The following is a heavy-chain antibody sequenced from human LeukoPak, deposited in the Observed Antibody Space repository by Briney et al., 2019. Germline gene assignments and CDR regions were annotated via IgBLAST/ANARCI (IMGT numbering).Heavy chain of an antibody. CDR2: ICGDGGCT. D-gene: IGHD4-17*01. CDR1: GFTLSTYG. CDR3: AKIGTVTDSFDS. J-gene: IGHJ4*02. Sequence: GEALRLSCAAPGFTLSTYGMSWVRQAPGRGLEWDSSICGDGGCTFYAESVKGRFTISRDNSKNTRFLQMSRLRAEDTAVYYCAKIGTVTDSFDSWGQGTLVTVSS. V-gene: IGHV3-23*01.